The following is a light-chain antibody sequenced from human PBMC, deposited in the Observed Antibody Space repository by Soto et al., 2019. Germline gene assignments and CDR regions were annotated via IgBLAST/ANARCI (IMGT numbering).Light chain of an antibody. J-gene: IGKJ1*01. V-gene: IGKV1-17*01. CDR1: QDIRND. Sequence: DIQMTQSPSSLSASEGDRVTITCRASQDIRNDLVWYQQKPGKAPKRLIYAASSLQSGVPSRFSGSGSGTEFTLSISRLQPEDFATYYCLQHNTYPWTFGEGTKVEIK. CDR2: AAS. CDR3: LQHNTYPWT.